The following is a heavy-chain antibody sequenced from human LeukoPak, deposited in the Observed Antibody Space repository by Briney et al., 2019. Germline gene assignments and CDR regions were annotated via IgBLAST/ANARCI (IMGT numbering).Heavy chain of an antibody. CDR3: ARASLDDAFDI. J-gene: IGHJ3*02. Sequence: SETLSLTCTVSGGSISSYYWSWIRQPPGKGLEWIGYIYYSGSTNYNPSLKSRVTISVDTSKNQFSLKLSSVTAADTAVYYCARASLDDAFDIWGQGTMVTVSS. CDR2: IYYSGST. V-gene: IGHV4-59*01. CDR1: GGSISSYY.